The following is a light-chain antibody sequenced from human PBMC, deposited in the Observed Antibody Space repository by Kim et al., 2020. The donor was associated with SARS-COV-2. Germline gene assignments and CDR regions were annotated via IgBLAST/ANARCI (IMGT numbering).Light chain of an antibody. Sequence: VSPGQTASITCSGDELGDKYVFWYQQKPGQSPVLVIYQDTKRPSGIPERFSASNSGNTATLTISGTQATDEADYYCQAWDSGTAVVFGEATQLTVL. V-gene: IGLV3-1*01. CDR1: ELGDKY. CDR3: QAWDSGTAVV. J-gene: IGLJ2*01. CDR2: QDT.